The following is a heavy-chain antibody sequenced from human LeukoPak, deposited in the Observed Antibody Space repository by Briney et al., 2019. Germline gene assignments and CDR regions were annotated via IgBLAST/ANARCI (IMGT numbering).Heavy chain of an antibody. V-gene: IGHV3-7*01. Sequence: PGGSLRLSCAASGFTFSNSWIAWVRQAPGKGLEWVANIKQDGSTKHYADSLKDRFTISRDNPKNLLYVQMNSLRADDTAVYYCARDTDGSLDYWGQGILVTVAS. CDR1: GFTFSNSW. J-gene: IGHJ4*02. CDR3: ARDTDGSLDY. CDR2: IKQDGSTK. D-gene: IGHD1-26*01.